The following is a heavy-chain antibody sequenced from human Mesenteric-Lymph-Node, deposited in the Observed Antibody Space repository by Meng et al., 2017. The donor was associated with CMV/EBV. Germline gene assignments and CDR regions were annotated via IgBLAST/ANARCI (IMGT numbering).Heavy chain of an antibody. CDR1: GFTFSSYA. D-gene: IGHD2-15*01. Sequence: GESLKISCAASGFTFSSYAMSWVRQAPGKGLEWVSAISGSGDSTYYADSVKGRFTISRDNSKNTLYLQMNSLRAEDTAVYYCAKDRGLLLDTGTLDIWGQGTMVTVSS. V-gene: IGHV3-23*01. CDR2: ISGSGDST. CDR3: AKDRGLLLDTGTLDI. J-gene: IGHJ3*02.